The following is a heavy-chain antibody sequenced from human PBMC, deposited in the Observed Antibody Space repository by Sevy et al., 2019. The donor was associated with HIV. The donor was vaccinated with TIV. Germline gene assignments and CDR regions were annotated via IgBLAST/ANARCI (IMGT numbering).Heavy chain of an antibody. J-gene: IGHJ4*02. Sequence: EGSLRLSCAASGFTFSNAWMNWVRQAPGKGLEWVGRIKSKTDGGTTDYAAPVKGRFTISRDDSKNTLYLQMNSLKTEDTAVYYCTTAGGYSGSYRSGYWGQGTLVTVSS. CDR3: TTAGGYSGSYRSGY. CDR1: GFTFSNAW. D-gene: IGHD1-26*01. V-gene: IGHV3-15*07. CDR2: IKSKTDGGTT.